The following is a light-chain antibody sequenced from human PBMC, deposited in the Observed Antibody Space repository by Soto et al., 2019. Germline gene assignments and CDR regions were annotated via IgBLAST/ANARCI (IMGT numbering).Light chain of an antibody. J-gene: IGLJ2*01. CDR2: EVS. CDR3: SSYTPSNTLV. CDR1: SSDVGAYTY. Sequence: QSALTQPASVSGSPGQSITISCTGTSSDVGAYTYVSWYQQHPGKAPKLMIFEVSDRPSGVSNRFSGSKSGNTASLTISGLQAEDEADHYCSSYTPSNTLVFGGGTKVTVL. V-gene: IGLV2-14*01.